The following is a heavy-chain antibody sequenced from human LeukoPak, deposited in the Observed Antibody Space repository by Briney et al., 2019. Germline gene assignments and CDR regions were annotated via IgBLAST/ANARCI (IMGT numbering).Heavy chain of an antibody. Sequence: GGSLRLSCAASGFTFSGHNMNWVRQAPGKGLEWISFVSISSGTIYYADSVNGRFRISRDNAKSSLDLEMNGLRAEDTTVYYCARAMSTSGGVRNYFDSWGQGTLVAVSS. V-gene: IGHV3-48*04. CDR2: VSISSGTI. CDR1: GFTFSGHN. J-gene: IGHJ4*02. D-gene: IGHD3-16*01. CDR3: ARAMSTSGGVRNYFDS.